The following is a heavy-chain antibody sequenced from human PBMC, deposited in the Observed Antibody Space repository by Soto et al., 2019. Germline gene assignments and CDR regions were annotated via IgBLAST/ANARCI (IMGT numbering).Heavy chain of an antibody. D-gene: IGHD2-2*01. V-gene: IGHV6-1*01. Sequence: SRTLSFSPTSAATSASSPSASWDGSMGAPARGREWLGRTYYRSKWYNDYAVSVKSRITINPHTSKNQFSLQLNSVTPEDTAVYYGSRNQICSSASWNYYYGMDVWGQGTTVTVSS. J-gene: IGHJ6*02. CDR2: TYYRSKWYN. CDR3: SRNQICSSASWNYYYGMDV. CDR1: ATSASSPSAS.